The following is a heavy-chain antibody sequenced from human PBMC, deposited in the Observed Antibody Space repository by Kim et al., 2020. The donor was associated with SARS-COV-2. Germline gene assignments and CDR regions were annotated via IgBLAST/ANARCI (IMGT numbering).Heavy chain of an antibody. CDR3: ARDLDTAAFPYYYGMDV. CDR1: GYTFTGYY. D-gene: IGHD5-18*01. Sequence: ASVKVSCKASGYTFTGYYMHWVRQAPGQGLEWMGWINPNSGGTNYAQKFQGRVTMTRDTSISTAYMELSRLRSDDTAVYYCARDLDTAAFPYYYGMDVWGQGTTVTVSS. CDR2: INPNSGGT. V-gene: IGHV1-2*02. J-gene: IGHJ6*02.